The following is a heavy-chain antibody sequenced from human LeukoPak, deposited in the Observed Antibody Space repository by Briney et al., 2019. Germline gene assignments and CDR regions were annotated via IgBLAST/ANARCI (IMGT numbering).Heavy chain of an antibody. D-gene: IGHD3-10*01. CDR3: ARRPDYGSGSYPLNWFDP. CDR1: GGSFSGYY. J-gene: IGHJ5*02. V-gene: IGHV4-34*01. CDR2: INHSGST. Sequence: SETLSLTCAVYGGSFSGYYWSWIRQPPGKGLEWIGEINHSGSTNYNPSLKSRVTISVDTSKNQFSLKLSSVTAADTAVYYCARRPDYGSGSYPLNWFDPWGQGILVTVSS.